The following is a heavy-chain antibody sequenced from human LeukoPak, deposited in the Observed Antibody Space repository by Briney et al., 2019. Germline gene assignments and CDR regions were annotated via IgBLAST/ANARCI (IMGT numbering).Heavy chain of an antibody. CDR3: AKLNPTPPGDY. CDR2: ISYDGSNK. V-gene: IGHV3-30*18. J-gene: IGHJ4*02. CDR1: GFTFSSYG. Sequence: GGSLGLSCAASGFTFSSYGMHWVRQAPGKGLEWVAVISYDGSNKYYADSVKGRFTISRENSKNTLYLQMNSLRAEDTAVYYCAKLNPTPPGDYWAQGTLVTVSS. D-gene: IGHD4-23*01.